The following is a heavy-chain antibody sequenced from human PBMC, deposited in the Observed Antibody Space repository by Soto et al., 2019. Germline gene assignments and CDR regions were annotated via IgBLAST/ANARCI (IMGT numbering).Heavy chain of an antibody. CDR2: IYHSGST. D-gene: IGHD2-2*01. CDR1: GGSISSGGYS. J-gene: IGHJ6*02. Sequence: SETLSLTCAVSGGSISSGGYSWSWIRQPPGKGLEWIGYIYHSGSTYYNPSLKSRVTISVDRSKNQFSLKLSSVTAADTAVYYCASRTSYYYYGMDVWGQGTTVTVSS. CDR3: ASRTSYYYYGMDV. V-gene: IGHV4-30-2*02.